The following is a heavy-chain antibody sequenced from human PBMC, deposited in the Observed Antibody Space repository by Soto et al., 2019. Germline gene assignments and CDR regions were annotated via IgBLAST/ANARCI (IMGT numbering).Heavy chain of an antibody. V-gene: IGHV4-4*02. Sequence: SETLSLTCAVSGGSISSSNWWSWVRQPPGKGLEWIGEIYHSGSTNYNPSLKSRVTISVDKSKNQFSLKLSSVTAADTAVYYCARGYRVVTEYYYYYYGMDVWGQGTTVTVSS. J-gene: IGHJ6*02. CDR3: ARGYRVVTEYYYYYYGMDV. CDR2: IYHSGST. CDR1: GGSISSSNW. D-gene: IGHD3-16*02.